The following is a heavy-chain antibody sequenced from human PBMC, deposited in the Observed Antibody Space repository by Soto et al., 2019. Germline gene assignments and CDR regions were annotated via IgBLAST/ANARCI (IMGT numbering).Heavy chain of an antibody. V-gene: IGHV3-74*01. Sequence: EVQLVESGGKLVQPGGSLTLSCAASGFTFKNHWMHWVRQAPGKGPVWVSRIHYDGSNTRYADSVNGRFTISRDNAKNTLYVLLSSRKVHDTAGYYCARDLYNFSSGSARGGHWYFDLWGRGTLVTVSS. CDR2: IHYDGSNT. J-gene: IGHJ2*01. CDR1: GFTFKNHW. CDR3: ARDLYNFSSGSARGGHWYFDL. D-gene: IGHD3-10*01.